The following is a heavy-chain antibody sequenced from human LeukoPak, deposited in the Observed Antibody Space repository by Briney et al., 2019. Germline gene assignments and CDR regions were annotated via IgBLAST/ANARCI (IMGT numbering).Heavy chain of an antibody. CDR2: IKQDGSEK. CDR3: AKDYTAMARGMEY. V-gene: IGHV3-7*03. Sequence: GGSLRPSCAASGFIFSSYAMSWVRQAPGKGLEWVANIKQDGSEKYYVDSVKGRFTISRDNAKNSLYLQMNSLRAEDTALYYCAKDYTAMARGMEYWGQGTLVTVSS. D-gene: IGHD5-18*01. CDR1: GFIFSSYA. J-gene: IGHJ4*02.